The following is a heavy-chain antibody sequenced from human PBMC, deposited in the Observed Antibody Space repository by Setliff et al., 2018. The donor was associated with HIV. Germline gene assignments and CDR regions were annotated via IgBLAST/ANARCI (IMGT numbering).Heavy chain of an antibody. D-gene: IGHD3-22*01. Sequence: GGSLRLSCAASGFSFSSYWMSWVRQAPGKGLEWVANIKQDGSEKYYVDSVKGRFIAPTDNAKNSLFLQMNSLKAEDTAVYYCARAYNVYDYRFDSSGYDYWGQGTLVTVSS. CDR1: GFSFSSYW. CDR2: IKQDGSEK. CDR3: ARAYNVYDYRFDSSGYDY. V-gene: IGHV3-7*03. J-gene: IGHJ4*02.